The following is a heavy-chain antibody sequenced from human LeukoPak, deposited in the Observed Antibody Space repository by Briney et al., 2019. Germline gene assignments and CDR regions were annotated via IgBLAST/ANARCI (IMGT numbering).Heavy chain of an antibody. CDR2: IIPILGIA. Sequence: SVKVSCKASGGTFSSYTISWVRQAPGQGLEWMGRIIPILGIANYAQKFQGRVTITADKSTSTAYMELSSLRSEDTAVYYCASQAAAGTGGLDYWGQGTLVTVSS. J-gene: IGHJ4*02. D-gene: IGHD6-13*01. V-gene: IGHV1-69*02. CDR3: ASQAAAGTGGLDY. CDR1: GGTFSSYT.